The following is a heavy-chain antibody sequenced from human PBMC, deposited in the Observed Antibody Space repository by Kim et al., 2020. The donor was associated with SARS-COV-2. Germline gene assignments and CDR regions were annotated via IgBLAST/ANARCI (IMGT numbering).Heavy chain of an antibody. D-gene: IGHD2-15*01. CDR1: GFTFSDSA. J-gene: IGHJ3*02. CDR2: IRSKVNDYAN. Sequence: GGSLRLSCVASGFTFSDSAMNWVRRASGKGLEWVGRIRSKVNDYANAYSASVRGRFTIYRADSRNKAYMQMNSLKTADTAVYYCTCVPGRTLDFWYAFV. CDR3: TCVPGRTLDFWYAFV. V-gene: IGHV3-73*01.